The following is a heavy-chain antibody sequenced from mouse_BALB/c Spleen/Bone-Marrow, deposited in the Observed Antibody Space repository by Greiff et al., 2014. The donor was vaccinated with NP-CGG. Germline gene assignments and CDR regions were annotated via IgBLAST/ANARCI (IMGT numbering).Heavy chain of an antibody. Sequence: EVKLEESGPELVRPGASVKISCKASGYTFTDYNIYWVKQSHGKSLEWIGYIYPYSGGTGYNQKFKSKATLTVDSSSTTAYMELRSLTSEDSAVYYCARGNWDFAYWGQGTLVTVST. D-gene: IGHD4-1*01. J-gene: IGHJ3*01. V-gene: IGHV1S29*02. CDR2: IYPYSGGT. CDR3: ARGNWDFAY. CDR1: GYTFTDYN.